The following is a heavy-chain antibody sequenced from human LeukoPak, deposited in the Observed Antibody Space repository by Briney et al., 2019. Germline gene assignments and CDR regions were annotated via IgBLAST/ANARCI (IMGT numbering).Heavy chain of an antibody. CDR3: ARAPYYDLWSGYYTAMDV. J-gene: IGHJ6*03. V-gene: IGHV3-7*01. Sequence: GGSLRLSCAASGFTFSSYWMSWVRQAPGKGLEWVANIKQDGSEKYYVDSVKGRFTISRDNAKNSLYLQMNSLRAEDTAVYYCARAPYYDLWSGYYTAMDVWGKGTTVTVFS. D-gene: IGHD3-3*01. CDR1: GFTFSSYW. CDR2: IKQDGSEK.